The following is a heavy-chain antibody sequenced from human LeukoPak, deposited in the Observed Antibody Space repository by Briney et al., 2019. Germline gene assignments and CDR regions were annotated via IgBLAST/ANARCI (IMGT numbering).Heavy chain of an antibody. CDR1: GGSFRNYY. Sequence: SETLSLTCAVYGGSFRNYYWSWIRQPPGKGLEWIGEINHSGSTNYNPSLKSRLTISVDTSKKQFSLKLTSVTAADTAVYYCARAPVRVAAVGKYFDYWGQGTLVTVSS. CDR3: ARAPVRVAAVGKYFDY. D-gene: IGHD6-13*01. CDR2: INHSGST. J-gene: IGHJ4*02. V-gene: IGHV4-34*01.